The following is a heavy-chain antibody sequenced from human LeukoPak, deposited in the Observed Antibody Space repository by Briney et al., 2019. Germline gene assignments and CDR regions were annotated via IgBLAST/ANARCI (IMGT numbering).Heavy chain of an antibody. Sequence: SSVKVSCKASGGTFSSYAISWVRHAPGQGLEWMGRIIPIFGTANYAQKFQGRVTITTHESTSTAYMELSSLRSEDTAVYYCARGSYGRYYFDYWGQGTLVTVSS. V-gene: IGHV1-69*05. D-gene: IGHD5-18*01. CDR1: GGTFSSYA. CDR2: IIPIFGTA. J-gene: IGHJ4*02. CDR3: ARGSYGRYYFDY.